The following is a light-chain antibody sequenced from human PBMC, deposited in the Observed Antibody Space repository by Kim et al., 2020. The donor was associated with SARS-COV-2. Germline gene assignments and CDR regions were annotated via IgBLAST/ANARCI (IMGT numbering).Light chain of an antibody. Sequence: LRQTVRSTRQGDSLRSYNESRNQQKPGQAPVLVIYGKNNRPSGIPDRFSGSSSGNTASLTITGAQAEDEADYYCNSRDSSGNHVVFGGGTKLTVL. CDR1: SLRSYN. V-gene: IGLV3-19*01. J-gene: IGLJ2*01. CDR2: GKN. CDR3: NSRDSSGNHVV.